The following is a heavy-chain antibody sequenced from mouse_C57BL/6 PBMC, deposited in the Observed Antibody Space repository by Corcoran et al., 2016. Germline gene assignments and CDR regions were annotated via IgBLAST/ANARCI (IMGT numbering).Heavy chain of an antibody. J-gene: IGHJ4*01. D-gene: IGHD2-2*01. CDR1: GYTFTDYN. Sequence: EVQLQQSGPELVKPGASVKIPCKASGYTFTDYNTDWVKQSHGKSLEWIGDINPNNGGTIYNQKFKGKATLTVDKSSSTAYMELRSLTSEDTAVYYCARRDYGYCYAMDYWGQGTSVTVSS. V-gene: IGHV1-18*01. CDR2: INPNNGGT. CDR3: ARRDYGYCYAMDY.